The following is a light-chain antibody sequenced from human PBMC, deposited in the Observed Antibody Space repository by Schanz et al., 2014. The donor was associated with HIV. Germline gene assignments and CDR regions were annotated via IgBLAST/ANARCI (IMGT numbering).Light chain of an antibody. CDR1: SSNIGNNY. Sequence: SVLTQPPSVSAAPGQKVTISCSGGSSNIGNNYVSWYQQLPRTAPKLLIYDNNKRPSGIPDRFSGSKSGTSATLAIIGLQSGDEAEYYCATWDATVSAVLFGGGTKVTVL. J-gene: IGLJ2*01. CDR2: DNN. V-gene: IGLV1-51*01. CDR3: ATWDATVSAVL.